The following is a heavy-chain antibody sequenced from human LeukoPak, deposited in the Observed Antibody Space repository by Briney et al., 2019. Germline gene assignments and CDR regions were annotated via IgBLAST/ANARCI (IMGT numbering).Heavy chain of an antibody. Sequence: ASVKVSCKASGYTFTGYYMHWVRQAPGQGLEWMGWINPNSGGTNYAQKFQGRVTMTRDTSISTVYMELSRLRSDDTAAYYCAKKEPRYCSSTSCYFDYFDYWGQGTLVTVSS. CDR1: GYTFTGYY. J-gene: IGHJ4*02. CDR3: AKKEPRYCSSTSCYFDYFDY. V-gene: IGHV1-2*02. CDR2: INPNSGGT. D-gene: IGHD2-2*01.